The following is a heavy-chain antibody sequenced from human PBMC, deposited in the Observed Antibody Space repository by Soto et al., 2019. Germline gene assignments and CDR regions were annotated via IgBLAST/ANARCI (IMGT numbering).Heavy chain of an antibody. CDR3: ARSGYYYPLDFDH. J-gene: IGHJ4*02. Sequence: SETLSLTCTVSGGSISSGGYYWSWIRQHPGKGLEWIGYTYYSGSTYYNPSLKSRVTISVDTSKNQFSLKLSSVTAADTAVYYCARSGYYYPLDFDHWGQGNLVTVSS. CDR1: GGSISSGGYY. D-gene: IGHD3-22*01. V-gene: IGHV4-31*02. CDR2: TYYSGST.